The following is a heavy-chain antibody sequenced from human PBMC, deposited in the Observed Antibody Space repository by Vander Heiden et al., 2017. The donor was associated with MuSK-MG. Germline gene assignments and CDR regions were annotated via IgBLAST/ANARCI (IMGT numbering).Heavy chain of an antibody. CDR1: GFPFSSYG. CDR3: AKEERVRYYFDY. J-gene: IGHJ4*02. V-gene: IGHV3-30*18. CDR2: ISFDGSYK. Sequence: QVQLVESGGGVVQPGRSLRISCAASGFPFSSYGMHWVRQAPGKGLEWVAVISFDGSYKYYADSVKGRFTISRDNSKNTLYLQMNSLRTEDTAVYYCAKEERVRYYFDYWGRGTLVTVSS.